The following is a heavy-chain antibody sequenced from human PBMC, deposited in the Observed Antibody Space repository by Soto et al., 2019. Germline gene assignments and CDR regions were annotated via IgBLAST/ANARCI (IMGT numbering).Heavy chain of an antibody. J-gene: IGHJ4*02. D-gene: IGHD6-19*01. Sequence: EVQLVESGGGLVQPGGSLRLSCAASGFTFSSYSMIWVRQPPGKGLECISYIDSGGTTIYQTDSVKGRFTISRDNAKNSLYLQMNSLRGEDTAMYYCARRTSGWYSDYWGLGTLVTVSS. CDR1: GFTFSSYS. V-gene: IGHV3-48*01. CDR3: ARRTSGWYSDY. CDR2: IDSGGTTI.